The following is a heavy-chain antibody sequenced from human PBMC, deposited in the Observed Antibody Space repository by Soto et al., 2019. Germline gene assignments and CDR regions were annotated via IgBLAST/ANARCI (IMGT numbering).Heavy chain of an antibody. CDR2: IIPIFGTA. V-gene: IGHV1-69*13. D-gene: IGHD6-13*01. CDR1: GGTFSSYA. CDR3: VCSPIAAAGTAYFDY. J-gene: IGHJ4*02. Sequence: SVKVSCKASGGTFSSYAISWVRQALGQGLEWMGGIIPIFGTANYAQKFQGRVTITADESTSTAYMELSSLRSEDTAVYYCVCSPIAAAGTAYFDYWGQGTLVTVSS.